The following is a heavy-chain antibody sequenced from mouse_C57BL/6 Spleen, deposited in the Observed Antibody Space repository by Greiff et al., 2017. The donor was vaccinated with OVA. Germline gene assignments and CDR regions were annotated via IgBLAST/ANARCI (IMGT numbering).Heavy chain of an antibody. J-gene: IGHJ2*01. CDR1: GYTFTDYN. Sequence: VQLQQSGPELVKPGASVKIPCKASGYTFTDYNMDWVKQSHGKSLDWIGDINPNNGGTIYNQKFKGKATLTVDKSSSTAYMELRSLTSEDTAVYYCARWLGPGDYFDYWGQGTTLTVSS. D-gene: IGHD3-3*01. CDR3: ARWLGPGDYFDY. CDR2: INPNNGGT. V-gene: IGHV1-18*01.